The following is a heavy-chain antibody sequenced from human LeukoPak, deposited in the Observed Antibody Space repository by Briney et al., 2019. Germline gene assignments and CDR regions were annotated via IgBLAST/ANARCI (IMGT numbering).Heavy chain of an antibody. CDR1: GFTFNYFA. CDR2: IGGSGSGP. D-gene: IGHD4-23*01. CDR3: SGINYGGNSGYHFDS. V-gene: IGHV3-23*01. Sequence: GGSLRLSCVTSGFTFNYFAMSWVRQAPGKRLEWVSTIGGSGSGPSYADSVRGRFTISRHNSKNMVYLQMHSLRAEDTAVYYCSGINYGGNSGYHFDSWGQGTLVTVSS. J-gene: IGHJ4*02.